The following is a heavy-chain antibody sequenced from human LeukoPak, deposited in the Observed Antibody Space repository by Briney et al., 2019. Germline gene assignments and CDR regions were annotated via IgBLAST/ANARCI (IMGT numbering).Heavy chain of an antibody. CDR2: IYTSGST. D-gene: IGHD4-17*01. Sequence: NPSETLSLTCTVSGASISSYYWSWIRQPAGKGLEWIGRIYTSGSTNYNPSLKSRVTMSVDTSKNQFSLKLSSVTAADTAVYYCARDYVTGDYGAYRYYMDVWGKGTTVTVSS. J-gene: IGHJ6*03. CDR3: ARDYVTGDYGAYRYYMDV. CDR1: GASISSYY. V-gene: IGHV4-4*07.